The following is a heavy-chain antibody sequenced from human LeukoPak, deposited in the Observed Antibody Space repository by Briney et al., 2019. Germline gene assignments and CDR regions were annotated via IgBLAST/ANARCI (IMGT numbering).Heavy chain of an antibody. CDR3: AKDPGEYQLLYGPAHYFDY. Sequence: GGSLRLSCAASGFTFSSYAMSWVRQAPGKGLEWVSAISGSGGSTYYADSVKGRFTISRDNSKNTLYLQMNSLRAEDTAVYYCAKDPGEYQLLYGPAHYFDYWGQGTLVTVSS. CDR2: ISGSGGST. J-gene: IGHJ4*02. V-gene: IGHV3-23*01. D-gene: IGHD2-2*02. CDR1: GFTFSSYA.